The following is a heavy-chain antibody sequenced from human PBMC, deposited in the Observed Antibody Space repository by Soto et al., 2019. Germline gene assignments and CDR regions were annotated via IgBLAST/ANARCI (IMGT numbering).Heavy chain of an antibody. Sequence: KPSETLSLTCIVSGESISSSSYYWGWIRQPPGKGLEWIGSIYYSGRTYYNPSFKSRVTISIDTSKNQFYLKLSSVTTTDTAVYYWARQRTTVVTQAYFDHWGQGALVTVS. D-gene: IGHD2-21*02. J-gene: IGHJ4*02. V-gene: IGHV4-39*01. CDR1: GESISSSSYY. CDR3: ARQRTTVVTQAYFDH. CDR2: IYYSGRT.